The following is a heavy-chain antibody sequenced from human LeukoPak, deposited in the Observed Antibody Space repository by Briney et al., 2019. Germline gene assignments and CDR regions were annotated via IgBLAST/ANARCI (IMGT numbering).Heavy chain of an antibody. J-gene: IGHJ4*02. CDR2: ISYDGIKK. Sequence: GRSLRLSCAASGFTFSSYAMHWVRQAPGKGLEWVAVISYDGIKKYYADSVKGRFTISRDNSKNTLYLQMNSLRAEDTAVYYCAREPLDYWGQGTLVTVSS. V-gene: IGHV3-30-3*01. CDR1: GFTFSSYA. CDR3: AREPLDY.